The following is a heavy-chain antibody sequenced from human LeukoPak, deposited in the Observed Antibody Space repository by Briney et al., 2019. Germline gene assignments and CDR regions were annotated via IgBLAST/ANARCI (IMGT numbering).Heavy chain of an antibody. CDR1: GFTVSSSS. V-gene: IGHV3-53*01. CDR2: IYSGGST. D-gene: IGHD5-24*01. CDR3: ARVGEMATNSFDY. Sequence: GGSLRLSCAASGFTVSSSSMSWVRQAPGKGLEWVSVIYSGGSTYYADSVKGRFTISRDNSKNTLYLQMNSLRAEDTAVYYCARVGEMATNSFDYWGQGTLVTVSS. J-gene: IGHJ4*02.